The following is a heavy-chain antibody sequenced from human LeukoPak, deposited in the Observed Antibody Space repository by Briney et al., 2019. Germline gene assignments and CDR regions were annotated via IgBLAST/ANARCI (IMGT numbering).Heavy chain of an antibody. CDR2: INTSGGTT. V-gene: IGHV3-23*01. Sequence: GGSLRLSCAGSGFTFSNSDMSWVRQAPGKGLEWVATINTSGGTTYYADSVKGQFTISRDNSRSTLYLQMNSLRAEDTAVYYCAKVRYTYGPFYDFWGQGTLVTVSS. CDR3: AKVRYTYGPFYDF. CDR1: GFTFSNSD. D-gene: IGHD5-18*01. J-gene: IGHJ4*02.